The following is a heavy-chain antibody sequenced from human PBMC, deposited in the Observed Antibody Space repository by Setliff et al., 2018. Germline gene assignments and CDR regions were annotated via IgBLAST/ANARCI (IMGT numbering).Heavy chain of an antibody. Sequence: SETLSLTCTVSGASITNINYYWGLIRQPPGKGLEWIGSIFYSGRTFYNPSLKSRVTISVDTSKNQFSLTLSSVTADDTAVYYCARGSLSGTTYPSDYWGQGTLVTVSS. V-gene: IGHV4-39*01. CDR1: GASITNINYY. J-gene: IGHJ4*02. D-gene: IGHD1-7*01. CDR3: ARGSLSGTTYPSDY. CDR2: IFYSGRT.